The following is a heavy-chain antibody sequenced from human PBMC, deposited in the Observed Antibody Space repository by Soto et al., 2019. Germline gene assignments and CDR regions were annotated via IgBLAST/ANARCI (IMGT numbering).Heavy chain of an antibody. CDR2: ISSSSSTI. J-gene: IGHJ3*02. D-gene: IGHD5-12*01. CDR3: ERDIHSGYDLDAFDI. V-gene: IGHV3-48*02. Sequence: GSLLVPSSASGFTFSSYSMNWVRQAPGKGLEWVSYISSSSSTIYYADSVKGRFTISRDNAKNSLYLQMNSLRDEDTAVYYCERDIHSGYDLDAFDIWGQGTMVTV. CDR1: GFTFSSYS.